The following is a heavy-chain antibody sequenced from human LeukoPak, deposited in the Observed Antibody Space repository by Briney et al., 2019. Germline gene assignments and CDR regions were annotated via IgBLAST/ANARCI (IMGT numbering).Heavy chain of an antibody. CDR2: IAYDGSNK. J-gene: IGHJ3*02. Sequence: PGRSLRLSCAASGFTFRTYCMHWVRQAPAKGLEWVAVIAYDGSNKYYADSVKGRFTISRDNSKSTLFLQMNSLRVEDTAVYYCARAHYSSDAFDIWGQGTMVTVSS. CDR3: ARAHYSSDAFDI. CDR1: GFTFRTYC. V-gene: IGHV3-30-3*01. D-gene: IGHD2-15*01.